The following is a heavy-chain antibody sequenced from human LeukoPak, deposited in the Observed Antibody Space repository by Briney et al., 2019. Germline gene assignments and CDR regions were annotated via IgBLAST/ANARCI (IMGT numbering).Heavy chain of an antibody. CDR2: INPSGGST. V-gene: IGHV1-46*01. Sequence: EASVKVSCKASGYTFTSYYMHWVRQAPGQGLEWMGIINPSGGSTSYAQRFQGRVTMTRDTSTSTAYMELSSLRSEDTAVYYCARDGYDDAFDIWGQGTMVTVSS. CDR3: ARDGYDDAFDI. D-gene: IGHD6-13*01. CDR1: GYTFTSYY. J-gene: IGHJ3*02.